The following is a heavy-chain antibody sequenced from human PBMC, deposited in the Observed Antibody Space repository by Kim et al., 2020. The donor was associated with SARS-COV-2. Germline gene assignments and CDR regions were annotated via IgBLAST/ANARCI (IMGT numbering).Heavy chain of an antibody. CDR2: IYPGDSDT. J-gene: IGHJ3*02. V-gene: IGHV5-51*01. CDR3: ATDSDNSFGYFFTVDI. Sequence: GESLKISCKGSPYSFNNYWIGWVSKMPGKGLEWMGIIYPGDSDTRYSPSFQGQVTISVDTSINNAYLQWTSLKASDTAMYYCATDSDNSFGYFFTVDIWGQGSMVTVSS. D-gene: IGHD5-18*01. CDR1: PYSFNNYW.